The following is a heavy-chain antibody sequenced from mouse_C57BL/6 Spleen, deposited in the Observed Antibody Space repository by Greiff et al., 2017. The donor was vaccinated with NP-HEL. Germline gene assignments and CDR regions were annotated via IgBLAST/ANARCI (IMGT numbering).Heavy chain of an antibody. CDR2: IDPSDSYT. V-gene: IGHV1-69*01. Sequence: VQLQQPGAELVMPGASVKLSCKASGYTFTSYWMHWVKQRPGQGLEWIGEIDPSDSYTNYNQKFKGKSTLTVDKSSSTAYMQLSSLTSEDSAVYYCARSGARDFDVWGTGTTVTVSS. CDR3: ARSGARDFDV. J-gene: IGHJ1*03. CDR1: GYTFTSYW. D-gene: IGHD3-1*01.